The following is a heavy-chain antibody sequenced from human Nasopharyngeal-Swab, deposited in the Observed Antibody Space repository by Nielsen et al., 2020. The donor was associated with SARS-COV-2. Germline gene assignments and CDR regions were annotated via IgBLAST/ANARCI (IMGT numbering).Heavy chain of an antibody. J-gene: IGHJ4*02. Sequence: GESMKISCAASGFTFSSYAMHWARQAPGKGLEWVADISYDGRNEYYADSVKGRFTMSRDNSKNTLFLQMNSLRPEDTAVYYCAKDQGAIVVEIAIGYLDYWGQGTLVTVSS. CDR3: AKDQGAIVVEIAIGYLDY. CDR2: ISYDGRNE. V-gene: IGHV3-30*18. CDR1: GFTFSSYA. D-gene: IGHD2-21*01.